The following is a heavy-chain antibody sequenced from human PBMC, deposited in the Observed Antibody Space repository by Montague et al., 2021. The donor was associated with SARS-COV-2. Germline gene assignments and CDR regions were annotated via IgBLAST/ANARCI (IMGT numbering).Heavy chain of an antibody. D-gene: IGHD3-9*01. Sequence: PALVKPTQTLTLTCTLSGFSLSTSGMRASWIRQPPGKALEWLARIDWDDDKFYSTSLKTRLTISKDTSKNQVVLTMTNMDPVDAATYYCARSYYDILTNYYDACDIWGQGKMVTVSS. CDR1: GFSLSTSGMR. CDR3: ARSYYDILTNYYDACDI. J-gene: IGHJ3*02. V-gene: IGHV2-70*04. CDR2: IDWDDDK.